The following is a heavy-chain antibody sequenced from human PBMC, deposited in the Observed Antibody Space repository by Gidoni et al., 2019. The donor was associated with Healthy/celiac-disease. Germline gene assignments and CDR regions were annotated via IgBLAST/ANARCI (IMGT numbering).Heavy chain of an antibody. J-gene: IGHJ6*02. CDR1: GYTFPGYY. V-gene: IGHV1-2*04. D-gene: IGHD4-17*01. CDR3: ARDRSPGVTTLIGAMDV. CDR2: INPNSGGT. Sequence: QVQLVQSGAEVKKPGASVKVSCKASGYTFPGYYMHWVRQAPGQGLEWMGWINPNSGGTNYAQKFQGWVTMTRDTSISTAYMELSRLRSDDTAVYYCARDRSPGVTTLIGAMDVWGQGTTVTVSS.